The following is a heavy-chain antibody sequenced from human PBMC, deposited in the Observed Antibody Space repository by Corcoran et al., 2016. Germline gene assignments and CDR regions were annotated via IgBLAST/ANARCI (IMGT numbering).Heavy chain of an antibody. D-gene: IGHD6-25*01. Sequence: EVQLVESGGGLVQPGGSLRLSCAASGFAFSTYWMHWVRQVPGKGLMWVSRITGDGSDTTYAGSVKGRFTISRDNADNTLYLQRDSLRAKYTAVYYCARGGGWSSGRFRAFGFWGQGTMVTVSS. CDR2: ITGDGSDT. V-gene: IGHV3-74*03. J-gene: IGHJ3*01. CDR1: GFAFSTYW. CDR3: ARGGGWSSGRFRAFGF.